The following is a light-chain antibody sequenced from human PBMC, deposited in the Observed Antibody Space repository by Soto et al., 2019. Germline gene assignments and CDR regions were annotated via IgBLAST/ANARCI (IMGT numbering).Light chain of an antibody. J-gene: IGKJ5*01. V-gene: IGKV3-20*01. Sequence: EMVMTQSPATLSVSPGERATLSCRASQSISSNLAWYQQKPGQAPRLLIYGASSRATGIPDRFSGSGSGTDFTLTINRLEPEDFAVFYCQQYGTSEIIFGQGTRLEIK. CDR3: QQYGTSEII. CDR1: QSISSN. CDR2: GAS.